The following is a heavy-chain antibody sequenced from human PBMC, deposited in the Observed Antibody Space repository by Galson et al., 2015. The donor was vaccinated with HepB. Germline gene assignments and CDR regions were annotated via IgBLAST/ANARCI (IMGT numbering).Heavy chain of an antibody. CDR3: AKDSPSGSYDY. CDR2: ISWDGGST. J-gene: IGHJ4*02. Sequence: SLRLSCAASGFTFDDYTMHWVRHAPGKGLEWVSLISWDGGSTYYADSVKGRFTISRDNSKNSLYLQMNSLRTEDTALYYCAKDSPSGSYDYWGQGTLVTVSS. V-gene: IGHV3-43*01. CDR1: GFTFDDYT. D-gene: IGHD1-26*01.